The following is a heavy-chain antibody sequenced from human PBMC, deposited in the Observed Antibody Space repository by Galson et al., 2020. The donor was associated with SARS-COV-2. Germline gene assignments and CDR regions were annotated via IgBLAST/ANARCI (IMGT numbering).Heavy chain of an antibody. CDR1: GFSLSNARMG. CDR3: ARISRPGWEPRMGYFDY. D-gene: IGHD1-26*01. J-gene: IGHJ4*02. V-gene: IGHV2-26*01. CDR2: IFSNDEK. Sequence: SGPTLVKPTETLTLTCTVSGFSLSNARMGVSWIRQPPGKALEWLAHIFSNDEKSYSTSLKSRLTISKDTSKSQVVLTMTNMDPVDTVTYYCARISRPGWEPRMGYFDYWGQGTLVTVSS.